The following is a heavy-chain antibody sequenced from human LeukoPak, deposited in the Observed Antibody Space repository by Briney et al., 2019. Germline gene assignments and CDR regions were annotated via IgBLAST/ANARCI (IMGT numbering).Heavy chain of an antibody. Sequence: VASVKVSCKVSGYTLTELSMHWVRQAPGKGLEWIGGFDPEDGETIYAQKFQGRVTMTEDTSTDTAYMELSSLRSEDTAVYYCATAGGYCSGGSCYDYFDYWGQGTLVTVSS. V-gene: IGHV1-24*01. J-gene: IGHJ4*02. CDR2: FDPEDGET. CDR3: ATAGGYCSGGSCYDYFDY. CDR1: GYTLTELS. D-gene: IGHD2-15*01.